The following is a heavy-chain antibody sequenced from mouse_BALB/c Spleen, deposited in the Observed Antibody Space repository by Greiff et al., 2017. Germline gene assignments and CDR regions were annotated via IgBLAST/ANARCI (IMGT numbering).Heavy chain of an antibody. V-gene: IGHV5-17*02. CDR2: ISSGSSTI. CDR1: GFTFSSFG. Sequence: EVKLVESGGGLVQPGGSRKLSCAASGFTFSSFGMHWVRQAPEKGLEWVAYISSGSSTIYYADTVKGRFTISRDNPKNSLFLQMTSLRSEDTAMYYCAATATYCAMDYWGQGTSVTVSS. CDR3: AATATYCAMDY. J-gene: IGHJ4*01. D-gene: IGHD1-2*01.